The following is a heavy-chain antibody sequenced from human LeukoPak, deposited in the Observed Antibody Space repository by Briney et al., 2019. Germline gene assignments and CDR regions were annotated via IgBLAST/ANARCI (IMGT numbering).Heavy chain of an antibody. J-gene: IGHJ5*02. CDR3: ARVDKGWFDP. CDR2: INHSGST. D-gene: IGHD3-9*01. Sequence: SETLSLTCAVYGGSFSGYYRSWIRQPPGKGLEWIGEINHSGSTNYNPSLTSRVTISVDTSKNQFSLKLSSVTAADTAVYYCARVDKGWFDPWGQGTLVTVSS. V-gene: IGHV4-34*01. CDR1: GGSFSGYY.